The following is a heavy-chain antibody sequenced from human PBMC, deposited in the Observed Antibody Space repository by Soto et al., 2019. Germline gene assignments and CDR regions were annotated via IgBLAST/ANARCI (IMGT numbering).Heavy chain of an antibody. Sequence: QITLKEFGPTLVKPTQTLPLTCTFSGFSLSIRGEAVAWIRQPPGKALEWLALIYWDDDKRYNPTLKTRLTITKDTSKNQVVLTLTNMDPVDTATYYCAHYVSTSPAGWFDPWGQGILVTVSS. D-gene: IGHD3-10*02. V-gene: IGHV2-5*02. CDR2: IYWDDDK. J-gene: IGHJ5*02. CDR1: GFSLSIRGEA. CDR3: AHYVSTSPAGWFDP.